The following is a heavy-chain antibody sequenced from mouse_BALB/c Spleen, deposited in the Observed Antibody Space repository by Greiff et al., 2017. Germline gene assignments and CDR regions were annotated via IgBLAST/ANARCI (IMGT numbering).Heavy chain of an antibody. Sequence: EVQGVESGGGLVKPGGSLKLSCAASGFTFSDYYMYWVRQTPEKRLEWVATISDGGSYTYYPDSVKGRFTISRDNAKNNLFLQMSSLKSEDTAMYYCARDRNYYRNYYAMDYWGQGTSVTVSS. V-gene: IGHV5-4*02. D-gene: IGHD2-14*01. CDR2: ISDGGSYT. CDR3: ARDRNYYRNYYAMDY. CDR1: GFTFSDYY. J-gene: IGHJ4*01.